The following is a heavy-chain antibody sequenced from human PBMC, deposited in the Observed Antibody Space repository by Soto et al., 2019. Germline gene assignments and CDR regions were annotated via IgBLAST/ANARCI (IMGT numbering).Heavy chain of an antibody. CDR1: GYTFTSYG. CDR3: ARGPPVWELLTNHHLDE. CDR2: ISAYNGNT. Sequence: ASVKVSCKASGYTFTSYGISWVRQAPGQGLEWMGWISAYNGNTNYAQKLQGRVTMTTDTSTSTAYMELRSLRSDDTAVYYCARGPPVWELLTNHHLDEWAQGNLVPV. J-gene: IGHJ4*02. V-gene: IGHV1-18*01. D-gene: IGHD1-26*01.